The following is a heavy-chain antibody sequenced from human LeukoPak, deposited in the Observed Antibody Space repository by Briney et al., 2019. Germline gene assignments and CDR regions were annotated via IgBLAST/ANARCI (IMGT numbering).Heavy chain of an antibody. CDR3: ARDSYGSGMDV. CDR2: IYHSGST. D-gene: IGHD5-18*01. V-gene: IGHV4-30-2*01. Sequence: SETLSLTCAVSGGSISSGGYSWSWIRQPPGKGLEWIGYIYHSGSTYYNPSLKSRVTISVVRSKNQFSLKLSSVTAADTAVYYCARDSYGSGMDVWGQGTTVTVSS. CDR1: GGSISSGGYS. J-gene: IGHJ6*02.